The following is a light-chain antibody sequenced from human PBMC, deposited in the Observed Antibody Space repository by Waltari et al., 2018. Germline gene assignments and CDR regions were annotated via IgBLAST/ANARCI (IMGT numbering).Light chain of an antibody. CDR1: RGHSSNV. CDR2: VNNDGSH. Sequence: QLVLTHSPSVSASLGASVKLTCTLSRGHSSNVIAWHQQRPGTGPRYLMNVNNDGSHSKGDDIPDRFSGSSSGAERYLTISSLQSDDEADYYCQTGGHGTWVFGGGTKLTVL. CDR3: QTGGHGTWV. V-gene: IGLV4-69*01. J-gene: IGLJ3*02.